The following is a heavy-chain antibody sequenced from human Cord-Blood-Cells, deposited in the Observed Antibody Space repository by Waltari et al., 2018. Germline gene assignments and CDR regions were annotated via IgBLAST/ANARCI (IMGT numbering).Heavy chain of an antibody. V-gene: IGHV1-2*06. CDR2: INPNSGGT. Sequence: QVQLVQSGAEVKKPGASVKVSCRAVGETLPGYYMHWVDRAPGQGLEWMGRINPNSGGTNYAQKFQGRVTMTRDTSISTAYMELSRLRSDDTAVYYCARVTGKLGDAFDIWGQGTMVTVSS. CDR1: GETLPGYY. D-gene: IGHD7-27*01. J-gene: IGHJ3*02. CDR3: ARVTGKLGDAFDI.